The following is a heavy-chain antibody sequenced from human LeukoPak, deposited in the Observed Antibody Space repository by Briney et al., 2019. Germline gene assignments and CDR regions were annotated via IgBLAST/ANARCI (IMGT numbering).Heavy chain of an antibody. Sequence: SETLSLTCTVSGESTSNYFWSWIRQPAGKGLEWIGHIYSTGSTNYNPSLKSRLSMSIDTSKNQFSLKVTSATAADTAVYYCAKRSGPGGRHFDPWGRGTLVTVSS. CDR1: GESTSNYF. CDR3: AKRSGPGGRHFDP. J-gene: IGHJ5*02. D-gene: IGHD2-15*01. V-gene: IGHV4-4*07. CDR2: IYSTGST.